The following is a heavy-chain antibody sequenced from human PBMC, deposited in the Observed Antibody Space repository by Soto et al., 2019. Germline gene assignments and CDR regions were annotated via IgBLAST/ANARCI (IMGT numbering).Heavy chain of an antibody. CDR2: ISDSGSTV. CDR3: ARDERYHYYGMDV. V-gene: IGHV3-11*01. Sequence: QVQLVESGGGLVKPGGSLRLSCAASGFTFSDYYMSWIRQAPGKGLEWVSYISDSGSTVYYADSVKGRFTISRDNAKNTLYLQINSLIAEDTAVYYCARDERYHYYGMDVWGRGTTVTVSS. CDR1: GFTFSDYY. J-gene: IGHJ6*02.